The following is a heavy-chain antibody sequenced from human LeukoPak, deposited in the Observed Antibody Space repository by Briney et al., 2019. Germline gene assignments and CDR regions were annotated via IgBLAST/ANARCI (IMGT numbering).Heavy chain of an antibody. Sequence: PGGSLRLSCAASGFTFSSYSMNWVRQAPGKGLEWVSSICSSSCYIYYADSVKGRFTISRDNAKNSLYLQMNSLRAEDTAVYYCAKDRNDSPFYWGQGTLVTVSS. CDR3: AKDRNDSPFY. CDR2: ICSSSCYI. CDR1: GFTFSSYS. J-gene: IGHJ4*02. D-gene: IGHD3-22*01. V-gene: IGHV3-21*01.